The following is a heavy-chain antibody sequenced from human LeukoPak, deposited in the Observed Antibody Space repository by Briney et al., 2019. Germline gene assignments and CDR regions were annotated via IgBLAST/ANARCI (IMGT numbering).Heavy chain of an antibody. Sequence: ASETLSLTCTVSGDSISSSSYYWGWIRQPPGKGLEWFGSINYSGSTYYNPSLKRRVTISVDTSKNQFFLKLSSVTAADTTVYNCARVTAMVIDYWGQGTLVTVSS. J-gene: IGHJ4*02. D-gene: IGHD5-18*01. CDR2: INYSGST. V-gene: IGHV4-39*07. CDR1: GDSISSSSYY. CDR3: ARVTAMVIDY.